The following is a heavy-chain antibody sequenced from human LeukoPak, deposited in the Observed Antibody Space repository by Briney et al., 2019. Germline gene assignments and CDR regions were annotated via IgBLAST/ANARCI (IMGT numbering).Heavy chain of an antibody. CDR1: GFTFTSYS. J-gene: IGHJ4*02. D-gene: IGHD3-22*01. CDR3: GRGRGYYDSSGYY. CDR2: ISSSSTYI. V-gene: IGHV3-21*01. Sequence: PGGSLRLSCAASGFTFTSYSMNWVRQAPGKGLEWVSSISSSSTYIYYADSVKGRFTISRDNAKNSLYLQMNSLRAEDTAVYYCGRGRGYYDSSGYYWGQGTLVTVSS.